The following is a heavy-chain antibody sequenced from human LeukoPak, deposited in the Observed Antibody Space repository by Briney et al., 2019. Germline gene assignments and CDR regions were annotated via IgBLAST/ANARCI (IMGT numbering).Heavy chain of an antibody. CDR1: GYSFTSYW. J-gene: IGHJ4*02. CDR2: IYPGDSDT. Sequence: GESLKISCKGSGYSFTSYWIGWVRQMPGKGLEWMGIIYPGDSDTRYSPSFQGQVTISADKSISTAYLQWSSLKASDTAMYYCARASTFSGYDFYCWGQGTLVTVSS. V-gene: IGHV5-51*01. CDR3: ARASTFSGYDFYC. D-gene: IGHD5-12*01.